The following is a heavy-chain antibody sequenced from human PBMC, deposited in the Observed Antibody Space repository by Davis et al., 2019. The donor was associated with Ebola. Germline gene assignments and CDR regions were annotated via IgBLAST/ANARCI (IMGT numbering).Heavy chain of an antibody. CDR1: GGSISSSNW. J-gene: IGHJ6*02. D-gene: IGHD6-13*01. Sequence: PGGSLRPSCAVSGGSISSSNWWRWVRQPPGKGLEWIGEIYHSGSTNYNPSLKSRVTISVDKSKNQFSLKLSSVTAADTAVYYCAREATYSSSWSNPRYYYYYGMDVWGQGTTVTVSS. CDR3: AREATYSSSWSNPRYYYYYGMDV. CDR2: IYHSGST. V-gene: IGHV4-4*02.